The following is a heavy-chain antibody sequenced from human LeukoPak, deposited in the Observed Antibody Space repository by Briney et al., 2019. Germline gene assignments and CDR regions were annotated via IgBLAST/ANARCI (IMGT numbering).Heavy chain of an antibody. D-gene: IGHD3-10*01. CDR2: INPNSGGT. CDR1: GYTFTGYY. Sequence: ASVKVSCKASGYTFTGYYMHWVRQAPGQGLEWMGWINPNSGGTNYAQKFQGRVTMTRDTSISTAYMELSRLRSDDTAVYYCARDLLWFGELSSYWGQGTLVTASS. CDR3: ARDLLWFGELSSY. V-gene: IGHV1-2*02. J-gene: IGHJ4*02.